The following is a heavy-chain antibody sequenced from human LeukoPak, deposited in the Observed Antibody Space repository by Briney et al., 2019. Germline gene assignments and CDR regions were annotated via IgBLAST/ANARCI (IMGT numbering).Heavy chain of an antibody. CDR1: GYTFTGYY. J-gene: IGHJ5*02. CDR2: INPNSGGT. D-gene: IGHD2-15*01. V-gene: IGHV1-2*02. Sequence: EASVKVSCKASGYTFTGYYMHWVRQAPGQGLEWMGWINPNSGGTNYAQKFQGRVTMTRDTSISTAYMELSRLRSDDTAVYYCAGCSGGSCLDWFDPWGQGTLVTVSS. CDR3: AGCSGGSCLDWFDP.